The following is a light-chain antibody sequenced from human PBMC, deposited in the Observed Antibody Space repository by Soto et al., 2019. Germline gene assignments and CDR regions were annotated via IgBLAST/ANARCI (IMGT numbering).Light chain of an antibody. CDR2: TTN. V-gene: IGLV7-43*01. J-gene: IGLJ2*01. CDR3: GLYYGGAHLV. Sequence: QTVVTQEPSLTVSPGGTVTLTCASSTGAVTSGNYPSWFQQKPGQAPRTLIYTTNSRHSWTPARFSGSLLGGKAALTLSGVQPEDEADYYCGLYYGGAHLVFGGGTKLNVL. CDR1: TGAVTSGNY.